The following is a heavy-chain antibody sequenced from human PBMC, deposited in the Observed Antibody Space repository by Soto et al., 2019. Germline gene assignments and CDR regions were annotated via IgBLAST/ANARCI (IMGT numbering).Heavy chain of an antibody. D-gene: IGHD1-1*01. V-gene: IGHV3-33*01. J-gene: IGHJ4*02. CDR3: VRGQLLVGDARGSCYLDY. CDR1: GFTFSRYG. Sequence: PGGSLRLSCAASGFTFSRYGMHWVRQTPGKGLEWVAVIWYDGSNTFYAESLKGRFTISRDNSKNTVYLQVDSLRVEDTAVYYWVRGQLLVGDARGSCYLDYGGQGVLVTVPS. CDR2: IWYDGSNT.